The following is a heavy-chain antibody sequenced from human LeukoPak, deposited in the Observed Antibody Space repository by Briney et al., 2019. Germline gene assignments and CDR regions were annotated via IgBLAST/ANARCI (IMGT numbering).Heavy chain of an antibody. Sequence: GGSLRLSCAASGFTFDDYAMHWVRQAPGKGLEWVSGISWNSGSIGYADSVKGRFTISRDNAKNTLYLQMNSLRAEDTAVYYCAKDPSPHYYDSSGYYYTPDYYYYYMDVWGKGTTVTVSS. J-gene: IGHJ6*03. D-gene: IGHD3-22*01. CDR3: AKDPSPHYYDSSGYYYTPDYYYYYMDV. CDR1: GFTFDDYA. V-gene: IGHV3-9*01. CDR2: ISWNSGSI.